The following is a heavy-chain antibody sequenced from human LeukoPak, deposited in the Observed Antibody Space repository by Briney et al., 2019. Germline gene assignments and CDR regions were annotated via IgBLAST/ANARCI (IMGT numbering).Heavy chain of an antibody. CDR1: GGSFSGYY. V-gene: IGHV4-34*01. CDR2: INHSGST. D-gene: IGHD2-2*01. Sequence: SETLSLTCAVYGGSFSGYYWSWIRQPPGKGLEWIGEINHSGSTNYNPSLKSRVTISVDTSKNQFSLKLSSVTAADTAVYYCARPKYQLPRRAAFDIWGQGTMVTVSS. CDR3: ARPKYQLPRRAAFDI. J-gene: IGHJ3*02.